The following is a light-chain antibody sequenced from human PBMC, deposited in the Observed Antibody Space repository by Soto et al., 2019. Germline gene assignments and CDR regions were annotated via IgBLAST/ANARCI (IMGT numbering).Light chain of an antibody. CDR2: GAS. CDR1: QSVSSSY. J-gene: IGKJ1*01. Sequence: ESVFTQAPGALSLSPVERATLSLRASQSVSSSYLAWYQQKPGQAPRLLIYGASSRATGIPDRFSGSGSGTDFTLTIGRLEPEDFAVYYCQQYGSSQTFGQGTKVDIK. V-gene: IGKV3-20*01. CDR3: QQYGSSQT.